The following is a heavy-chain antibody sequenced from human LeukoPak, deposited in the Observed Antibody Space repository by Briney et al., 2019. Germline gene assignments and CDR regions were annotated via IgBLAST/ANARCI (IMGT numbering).Heavy chain of an antibody. J-gene: IGHJ4*02. D-gene: IGHD3-3*01. Sequence: SETLSLTCTVSGGSIDSYYWTWVRQPAGKGLEWIGRVSRTGTTNYNPSLRSPVRMSIDTSKNQFSLELTSVTAADTAVYFCARDPTALRPLGWHRPYYFDIWGQGIVITVSS. CDR3: ARDPTALRPLGWHRPYYFDI. CDR1: GGSIDSYY. CDR2: VSRTGTT. V-gene: IGHV4-4*07.